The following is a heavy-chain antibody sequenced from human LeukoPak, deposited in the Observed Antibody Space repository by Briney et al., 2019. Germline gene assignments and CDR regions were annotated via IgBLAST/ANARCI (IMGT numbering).Heavy chain of an antibody. CDR3: ARGPSGGGWYLVLVY. D-gene: IGHD6-19*01. Sequence: GGSLRLSCAASGFTFSSYSMNWVRQAPGKGLEWVAVISYDGSNKYYADAVKGRFTISRDNSKNTLYLQMNSLRAEDTAVYYCARGPSGGGWYLVLVYWGQGTLVTVS. V-gene: IGHV3-30*03. CDR1: GFTFSSYS. J-gene: IGHJ4*02. CDR2: ISYDGSNK.